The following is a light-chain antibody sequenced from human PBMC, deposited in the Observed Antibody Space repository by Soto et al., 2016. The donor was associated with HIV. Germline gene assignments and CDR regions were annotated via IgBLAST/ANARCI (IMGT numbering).Light chain of an antibody. J-gene: IGKJ2*01. CDR3: QQSYNAPRT. CDR2: GAS. Sequence: DIQMTQSPSSLSASVGDRVTITCRASQSISHYLNWYQQKPGTAPKLLIYGASSLQSGVTLRFSGSGSGTDFTLTISSLQPEDFATYYCQQSYNAPRTFGQGTKLEIK. V-gene: IGKV1-39*01. CDR1: QSISHY.